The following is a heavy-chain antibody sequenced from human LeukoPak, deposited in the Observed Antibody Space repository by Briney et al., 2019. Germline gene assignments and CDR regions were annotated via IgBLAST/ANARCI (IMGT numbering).Heavy chain of an antibody. V-gene: IGHV3-48*04. D-gene: IGHD1-1*01. Sequence: PGGSLRLSCAASGFTFRSYAMTWVRQAPGKGLEWISYIGISSGNTKYADSVKGRFTISGDSAKSSLYLQMNSLRVEDTAVYYCARDHNYAFDNWGQGTLVTVSS. CDR1: GFTFRSYA. J-gene: IGHJ4*02. CDR2: IGISSGNT. CDR3: ARDHNYAFDN.